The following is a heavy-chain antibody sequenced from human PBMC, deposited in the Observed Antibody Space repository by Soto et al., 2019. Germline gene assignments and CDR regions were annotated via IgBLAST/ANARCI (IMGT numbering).Heavy chain of an antibody. CDR2: IYPGDSDT. D-gene: IGHD2-15*01. V-gene: IGHV5-51*01. J-gene: IGHJ6*02. Sequence: GESLKISCKGSGYSFTSYWIGWVRQMPGKGLEWMGIIYPGDSDTRYSPSFQGQVTISADKSISTAYLQGSSLKASDTAMDYCARQDIGYCSGGSCFYYYYYGMDVWGQGNTVPVS. CDR1: GYSFTSYW. CDR3: ARQDIGYCSGGSCFYYYYYGMDV.